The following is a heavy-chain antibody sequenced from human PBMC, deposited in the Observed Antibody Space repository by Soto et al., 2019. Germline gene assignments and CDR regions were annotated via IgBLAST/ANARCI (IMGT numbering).Heavy chain of an antibody. Sequence: PSETLSLTCTVSGGSISSYYWSWIRKPAGKGLEWIGRIYTSGSSNYNPSLKSRVTMSVDTSKNQFSLKLRSVTAADTAVYYCAREDCSGGSCYVDAFDIWGQGTMVTVSS. CDR2: IYTSGSS. J-gene: IGHJ3*02. CDR1: GGSISSYY. CDR3: AREDCSGGSCYVDAFDI. V-gene: IGHV4-4*07. D-gene: IGHD2-15*01.